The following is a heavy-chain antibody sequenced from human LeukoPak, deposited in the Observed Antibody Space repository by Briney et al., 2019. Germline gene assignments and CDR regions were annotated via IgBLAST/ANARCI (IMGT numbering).Heavy chain of an antibody. D-gene: IGHD2-15*01. CDR3: AKNGDRGAYCSGGSCYPYYYYCMDV. V-gene: IGHV3-30*07. Sequence: GGSLRLSCAASGFTFSTYPMYWVRQAPGKGLEWVAYISYDGTNKYYGDSVKGRFTISRDNSKNTLYLQMNSLRAEDTAIYYCAKNGDRGAYCSGGSCYPYYYYCMDVWGKGTTVTISS. CDR1: GFTFSTYP. CDR2: ISYDGTNK. J-gene: IGHJ6*03.